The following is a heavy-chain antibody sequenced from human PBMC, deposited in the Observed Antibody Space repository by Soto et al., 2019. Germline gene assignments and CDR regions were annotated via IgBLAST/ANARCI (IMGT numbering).Heavy chain of an antibody. J-gene: IGHJ3*02. CDR1: GGSISSGGYY. CDR3: ARDGSKKGYSYGFLGAGAFDI. D-gene: IGHD5-18*01. CDR2: IYYSGST. Sequence: LSLTCTVSGGSISSGGYYWSWTRQHPGKGLEWIGYIYYSGSTYYNPSLKSRVTISVDTSKNQFSLKLSSVTAADTAVYYCARDGSKKGYSYGFLGAGAFDIWGQGTMVTVSS. V-gene: IGHV4-31*03.